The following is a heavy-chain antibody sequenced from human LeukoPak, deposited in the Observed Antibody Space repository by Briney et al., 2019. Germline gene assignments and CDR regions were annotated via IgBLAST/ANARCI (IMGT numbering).Heavy chain of an antibody. J-gene: IGHJ3*02. Sequence: SETLSLTCTVSGVSISSSSLYWVWIRQPPGKGLEWIGSIYYSGSTYYNPSLKSRVTISVDTSKNQFSLKLSSVTAADTAVYYCARGILLWFGEFGKDAFDIWGQGTMVTVSS. V-gene: IGHV4-39*07. CDR1: GVSISSSSLY. CDR2: IYYSGST. CDR3: ARGILLWFGEFGKDAFDI. D-gene: IGHD3-10*01.